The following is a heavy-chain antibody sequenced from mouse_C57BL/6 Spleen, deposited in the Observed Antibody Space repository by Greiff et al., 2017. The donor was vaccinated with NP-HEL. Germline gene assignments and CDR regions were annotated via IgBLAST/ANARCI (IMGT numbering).Heavy chain of an antibody. V-gene: IGHV5-12*01. Sequence: EVKLQESGGGLVQPGGSLKLSCAASGFTFSDYYMYWVRQTPEKRLEWVAYISNGGGSTYYPDTVKGRFTISRDNAKNTLYLQMSRLKSEDTAMYYCARRYYGSSPDWYFDVWGTGTTVTVSS. CDR1: GFTFSDYY. CDR2: ISNGGGST. CDR3: ARRYYGSSPDWYFDV. J-gene: IGHJ1*03. D-gene: IGHD1-1*01.